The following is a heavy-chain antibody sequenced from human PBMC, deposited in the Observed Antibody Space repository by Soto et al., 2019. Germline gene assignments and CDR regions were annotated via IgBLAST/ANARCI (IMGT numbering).Heavy chain of an antibody. J-gene: IGHJ6*02. CDR1: GGTFSSYA. Sequence: SVKVSCKASGGTFSSYAISWVRQAPGQGLEWMGGIIPNFGTANYAQKFQGRVTITADESTSTAYMELSSLRSEDTAVYYCARPQVLRFLEWLPMDVWGQGTTVTVSS. CDR2: IIPNFGTA. CDR3: ARPQVLRFLEWLPMDV. V-gene: IGHV1-69*13. D-gene: IGHD3-3*01.